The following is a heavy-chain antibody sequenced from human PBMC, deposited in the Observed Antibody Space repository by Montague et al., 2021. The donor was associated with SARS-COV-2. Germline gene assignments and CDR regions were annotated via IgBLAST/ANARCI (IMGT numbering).Heavy chain of an antibody. CDR3: ARRRLREDYFDF. CDR2: VYYSGYT. Sequence: SETLSLTCTVSGDSVSSSDHYWGWIRQPPGKGLEWLGIVYYSGYTYYNPSVKGRVTISIDASKNQFSLKSNSLTATDTAIYHCARRRLREDYFDFWGQGTLLTVSS. V-gene: IGHV4-39*01. J-gene: IGHJ4*02. D-gene: IGHD4-17*01. CDR1: GDSVSSSDHY.